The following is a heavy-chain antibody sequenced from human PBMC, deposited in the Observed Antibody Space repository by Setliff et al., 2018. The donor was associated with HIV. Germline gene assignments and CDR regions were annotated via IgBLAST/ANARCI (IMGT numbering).Heavy chain of an antibody. CDR3: AGSRGYFVKAD. J-gene: IGHJ4*02. V-gene: IGHV3-7*01. D-gene: IGHD3-22*01. Sequence: GGSLRLSCAASGFTFTTYWLSWVRQSPGKGLEWVANINQNGREKYYVDSVKGRFTISRDNVKNSLYLQMNSLRGEDTAVYYCAGSRGYFVKADWGQGTLVTVSS. CDR1: GFTFTTYW. CDR2: INQNGREK.